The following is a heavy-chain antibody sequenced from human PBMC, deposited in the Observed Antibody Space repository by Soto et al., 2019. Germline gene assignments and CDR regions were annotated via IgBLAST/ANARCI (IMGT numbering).Heavy chain of an antibody. V-gene: IGHV3-33*01. CDR3: ARDAHDSSGYYYNWFDP. J-gene: IGHJ5*02. D-gene: IGHD3-22*01. CDR2: IWYDGSNK. CDR1: GFTFSSYG. Sequence: PGGSLRLSCAASGFTFSSYGMHWVRQAPGKGLEWVAVIWYDGSNKYYADSVKGRFTISRDNSKNTLYLQMNSLRAEDTAVYYCARDAHDSSGYYYNWFDPWGQGTLVTVSS.